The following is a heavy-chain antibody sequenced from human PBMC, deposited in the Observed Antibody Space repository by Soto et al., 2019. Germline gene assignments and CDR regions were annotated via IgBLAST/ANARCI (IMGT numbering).Heavy chain of an antibody. CDR2: ISAYNGNT. V-gene: IGHV1-18*01. CDR1: VYTFTSYG. J-gene: IGHJ6*02. Sequence: XSVKVSCKASVYTFTSYGISWVRQAPGQGLEWMGWISAYNGNTNYAQKLQGRVTMTTDTSTSTAYMELRSLRSDDTAVYYCARDTGIVVVPAAIPGYGMDVWGQGTTVTVSS. D-gene: IGHD2-2*02. CDR3: ARDTGIVVVPAAIPGYGMDV.